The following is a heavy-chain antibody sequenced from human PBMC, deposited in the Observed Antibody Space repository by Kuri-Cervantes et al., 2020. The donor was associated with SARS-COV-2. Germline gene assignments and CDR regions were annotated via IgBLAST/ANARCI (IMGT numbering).Heavy chain of an antibody. J-gene: IGHJ6*02. CDR2: IYYSGST. CDR3: ARESNYSHYYGTEV. CDR1: GGSISTYY. V-gene: IGHV4-59*01. Sequence: GSLRLSCTVSGGSISTYYWSWIRQPPGKGLEWIGYIYYSGSTTYNPSLKSRVTISVDTSKNQFSLELDSVTAAGTAVYYCARESNYSHYYGTEVWGQGTTVTVSS.